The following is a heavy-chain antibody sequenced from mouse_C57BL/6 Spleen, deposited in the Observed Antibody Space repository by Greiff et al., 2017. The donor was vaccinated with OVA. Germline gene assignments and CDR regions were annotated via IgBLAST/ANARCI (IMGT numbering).Heavy chain of an antibody. V-gene: IGHV1-80*01. CDR2: SYPGDGDT. CDR3: ARSDDYGSYWYFDV. Sequence: LVESGAELVKPGASVKISCKASGYAFSSYWMNWVKQRPGKGLEWIGQSYPGDGDTNYNGKFKGKATLTADKYSSTAYMQLSSLTSEDSAVYFCARSDDYGSYWYFDVWGTGTTVTVSS. D-gene: IGHD2-4*01. J-gene: IGHJ1*03. CDR1: GYAFSSYW.